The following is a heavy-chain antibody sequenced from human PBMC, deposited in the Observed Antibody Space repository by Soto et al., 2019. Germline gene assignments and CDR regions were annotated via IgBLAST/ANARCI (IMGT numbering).Heavy chain of an antibody. CDR1: GYIFTSYW. CDR2: IKPSGGST. CDR3: VRVEGYSADERD. V-gene: IGHV1-46*01. J-gene: IGHJ4*02. D-gene: IGHD5-12*01. Sequence: QVQLVQSGAEVKRPGDSVTVSCKTSGYIFTSYWIHWVRQAPGQGIEWMGLIKPSGGSTTYAQKFQGRVTMTRDTPTSTVYMELRSLKSEDTAVYYCVRVEGYSADERDWGQGTLVTVSS.